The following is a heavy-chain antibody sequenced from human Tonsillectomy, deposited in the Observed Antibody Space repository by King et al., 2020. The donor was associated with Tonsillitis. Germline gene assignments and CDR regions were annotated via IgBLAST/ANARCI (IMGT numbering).Heavy chain of an antibody. V-gene: IGHV4-34*01. CDR2: INHSGNT. CDR3: ARGHAFRLASSSPVQP. CDR1: GGSFSGYS. J-gene: IGHJ1*01. D-gene: IGHD3-16*01. Sequence: VQLQQWGAGLLKPSETLSLTCAVYGGSFSGYSWSWIRQSQGRGLEWIGEINHSGNTNYNPSPKSRVTISVDTSKNQFSLKLSSVTAADTAVYYWARGHAFRLASSSPVQPWGQGTLVTVSS.